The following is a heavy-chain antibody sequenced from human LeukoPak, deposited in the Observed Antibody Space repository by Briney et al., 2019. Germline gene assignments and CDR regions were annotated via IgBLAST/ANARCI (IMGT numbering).Heavy chain of an antibody. Sequence: WASVKVSCKASGYTFTGYYMHWVRQAPGQGLEWMGWINPNSGGTNYAQKFQGRVTMTRDTSISTAYMELSRLRSDDTAVYYCARERGGIAVAGTLIWFDPWGQGTLVTVSS. D-gene: IGHD6-19*01. CDR2: INPNSGGT. J-gene: IGHJ5*02. CDR3: ARERGGIAVAGTLIWFDP. V-gene: IGHV1-2*02. CDR1: GYTFTGYY.